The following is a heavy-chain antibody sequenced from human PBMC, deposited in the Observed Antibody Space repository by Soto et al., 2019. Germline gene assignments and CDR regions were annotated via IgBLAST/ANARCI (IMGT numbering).Heavy chain of an antibody. CDR2: IWYDGSNK. Sequence: QVQLVESGGGVVQPGRSLRLSCAASGFTFSSYGMHWVRQAPGKGLEWVAVIWYDGSNKYYADSVKGRFTISRDNSKNTLYLQMNSLRAEDTAVYYCARDRRGGCQYYFDYWGQGTLVTVSS. J-gene: IGHJ4*02. D-gene: IGHD2-15*01. CDR1: GFTFSSYG. V-gene: IGHV3-33*01. CDR3: ARDRRGGCQYYFDY.